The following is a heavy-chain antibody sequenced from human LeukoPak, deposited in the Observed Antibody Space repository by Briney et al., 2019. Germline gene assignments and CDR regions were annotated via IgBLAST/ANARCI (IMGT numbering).Heavy chain of an antibody. J-gene: IGHJ4*02. CDR2: INSNSGGT. Sequence: GASVKVSCKASGSTFTGYYMHWGRQAPGQGLEWMGWINSNSGGTNYAQKFQGRVTMTRDTSISTAYMELSRLRSDDTAVYYCAKELGLGTYDYWGQGTLVTVSS. V-gene: IGHV1-2*02. CDR3: AKELGLGTYDY. D-gene: IGHD7-27*01. CDR1: GSTFTGYY.